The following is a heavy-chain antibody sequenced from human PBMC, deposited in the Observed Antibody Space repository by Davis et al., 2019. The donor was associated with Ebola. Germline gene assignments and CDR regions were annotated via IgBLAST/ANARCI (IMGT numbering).Heavy chain of an antibody. J-gene: IGHJ4*02. CDR1: GGSVSSGGYY. D-gene: IGHD6-19*01. V-gene: IGHV4-61*03. CDR2: IYYSGTT. Sequence: MPGGSLRLSCTVSGGSVSSGGYYWNWIRQPPGKGLEWIGYIYYSGTTHYNPSLRGRVTISVDTSKKHFSLKLGSVTAADTAVYYCARGSQWLGPDYWGQGTLVTVSS. CDR3: ARGSQWLGPDY.